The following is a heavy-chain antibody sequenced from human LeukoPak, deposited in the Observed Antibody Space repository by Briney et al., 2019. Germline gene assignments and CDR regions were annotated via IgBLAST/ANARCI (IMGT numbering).Heavy chain of an antibody. CDR2: IRSKAYGGTT. D-gene: IGHD3-22*01. CDR3: TREDYDSSGYYLDY. J-gene: IGHJ4*02. V-gene: IGHV3-49*03. Sequence: GGSLRLSCTASGFTFGDYAMSWFRQASGKGLEWVGFIRSKAYGGTTEYAASVKGRFTISRDDSKSIAYLQMNSLKTEDTAVYYCTREDYDSSGYYLDYWGQGTLVTVSS. CDR1: GFTFGDYA.